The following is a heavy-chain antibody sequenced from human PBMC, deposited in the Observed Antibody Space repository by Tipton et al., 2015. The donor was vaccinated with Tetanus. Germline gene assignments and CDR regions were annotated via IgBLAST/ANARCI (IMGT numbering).Heavy chain of an antibody. V-gene: IGHV3-30*04. J-gene: IGHJ3*01. CDR1: GFPLSAYE. CDR2: ISHDGPDT. D-gene: IGHD1-14*01. Sequence: SLRLSCAASGFPLSAYEMAWVRHAPGSGLEWMALISHDGPDTFYPDSVKGRFTISRDNSKDTLFLQMTGLRAEDTAMYYCARGEKLPRNWANYESRGIDPVGMWGRGAM. CDR3: ARGEKLPRNWANYESRGIDPVGM.